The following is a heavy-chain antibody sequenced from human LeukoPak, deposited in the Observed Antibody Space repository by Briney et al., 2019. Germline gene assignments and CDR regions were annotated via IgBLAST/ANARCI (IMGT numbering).Heavy chain of an antibody. V-gene: IGHV3-74*01. J-gene: IGHJ4*02. CDR1: GFTFSSYG. Sequence: GGTLRLSCAASGFTFSSYGMSWVRQTPGKGLVWVSRINSDGSSTSYADSVKGRFTISRDNAKNTLYLQMNSLRAEDTALYYCARGGGSSWYFYFDYWGQGTLVTVSS. CDR3: ARGGGSSWYFYFDY. D-gene: IGHD6-13*01. CDR2: INSDGSST.